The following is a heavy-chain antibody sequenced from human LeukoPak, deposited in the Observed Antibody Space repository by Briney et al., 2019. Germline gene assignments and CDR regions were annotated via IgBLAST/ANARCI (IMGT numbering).Heavy chain of an antibody. CDR2: IKGDGSKE. Sequence: GGSLRLSCAASGFTFSTYWMSWVRQAPGKGLEWVANIKGDGSKEHYVDSVRGRFTISRDNAKNSLYLQMNSLRVEDTAMYYCTRNEKWGQETLVTVSS. CDR1: GFTFSTYW. CDR3: TRNEK. J-gene: IGHJ4*02. V-gene: IGHV3-7*05.